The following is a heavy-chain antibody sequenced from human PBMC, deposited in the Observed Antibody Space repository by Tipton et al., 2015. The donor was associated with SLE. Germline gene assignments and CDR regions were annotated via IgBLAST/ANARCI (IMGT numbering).Heavy chain of an antibody. V-gene: IGHV4-4*07. CDR2: VYNGGST. CDR1: VGPISTYY. J-gene: IGHJ4*02. CDR3: VRGPRDGGNDGYFDD. Sequence: TLSLTCTVSVGPISTYYLCWIRQPAGKGLGWIGRVYNGGSTNYSPSLKSRVTMSVNTPKNQFALGLNSVTAADTAVYYCVRGPRDGGNDGYFDDWGQGTLVTVSS. D-gene: IGHD4-23*01.